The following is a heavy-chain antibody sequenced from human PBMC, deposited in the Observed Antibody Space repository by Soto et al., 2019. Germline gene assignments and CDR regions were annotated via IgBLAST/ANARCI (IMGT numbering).Heavy chain of an antibody. J-gene: IGHJ4*02. CDR1: GYTFTGYY. Sequence: VASVKVSCKASGYTFTGYYMHWVRRAPGQGLEWMGWINPNSGGTNYAQKFQGRVTMTRDTSISTAYMELSRLRSDDTAVYYCARAPQLEWEHLGFYYFDYWGQGTLVTVSS. V-gene: IGHV1-2*02. CDR2: INPNSGGT. CDR3: ARAPQLEWEHLGFYYFDY. D-gene: IGHD1-26*01.